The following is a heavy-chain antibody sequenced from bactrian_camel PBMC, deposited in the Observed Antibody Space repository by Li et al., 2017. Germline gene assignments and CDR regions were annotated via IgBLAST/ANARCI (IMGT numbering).Heavy chain of an antibody. CDR3: AAEPDIAVGGGYCYATVKGNDYNY. Sequence: QVQLVESGVGSVQAGESLRLSCAASADIYSAHCMTWFRQAPGKQREPVAIIHTGGGSTSYADSVKGRFTISQDNARETVYLQMNSLKPEDTAMYYCAAEPDIAVGGGYCYATVKGNDYNYWGQGTQVTVS. V-gene: IGHV3S53*01. CDR2: HTGGGST. CDR1: ADIYSAHC. D-gene: IGHD2*01. J-gene: IGHJ4*01.